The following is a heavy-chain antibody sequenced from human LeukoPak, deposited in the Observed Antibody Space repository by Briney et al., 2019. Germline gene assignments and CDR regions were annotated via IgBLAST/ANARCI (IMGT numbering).Heavy chain of an antibody. CDR1: GYTFTGYY. Sequence: ASVKVSCKASGYTFTGYYMHWVRQAPGQGLEWMGRINPNSGGTNYAQKFQGRVTMTRDTSTSTVYMELSSLRSEDTAVYYCAVSGWYLRSPDYWGQGTLVTVSS. J-gene: IGHJ4*02. CDR2: INPNSGGT. D-gene: IGHD6-19*01. CDR3: AVSGWYLRSPDY. V-gene: IGHV1-2*06.